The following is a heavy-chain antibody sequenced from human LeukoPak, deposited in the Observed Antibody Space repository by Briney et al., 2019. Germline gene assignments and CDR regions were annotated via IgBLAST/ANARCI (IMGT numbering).Heavy chain of an antibody. CDR3: ARDLIVGPTTDYFDY. D-gene: IGHD1-26*01. Sequence: GGSLRLSCAASGFTFSSYSMNWVRQAPGKGLEWVSSISSSSSYIYYADSVKGRFTISRDNAKNSLYLQMNSLRAEDTAVYYCARDLIVGPTTDYFDYWGQGTLVTVSS. CDR1: GFTFSSYS. V-gene: IGHV3-21*01. CDR2: ISSSSSYI. J-gene: IGHJ4*02.